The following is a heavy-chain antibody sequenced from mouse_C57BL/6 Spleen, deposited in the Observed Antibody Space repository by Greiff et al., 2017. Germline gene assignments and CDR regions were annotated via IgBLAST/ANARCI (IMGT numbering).Heavy chain of an antibody. CDR1: GYTFTSYW. CDR2: IHPNSGST. V-gene: IGHV1-64*01. CDR3: ARGWIYYDYDEDY. D-gene: IGHD2-4*01. Sequence: VKLQQPGAELVKPGASVKLSCKASGYTFTSYWMHWVKQRPGQGLEWIGMIHPNSGSTNYNEKFKSKATLTVDKSSSTAYMQLSSLTSEDSAVYYCARGWIYYDYDEDYWGQGTTLTVSS. J-gene: IGHJ2*01.